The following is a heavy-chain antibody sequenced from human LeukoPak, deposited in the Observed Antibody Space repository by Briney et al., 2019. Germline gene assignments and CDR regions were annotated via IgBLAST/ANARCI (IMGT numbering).Heavy chain of an antibody. D-gene: IGHD3-3*01. CDR3: ARVWLDTIFGVVIGYYMDV. Sequence: GGSLRLSCAASGLTFGDYTMNWVRQAPGKGLEWVSSISSSSSYIYYADSVKGRFTISRDNAKNSLYLQMNSLRAEDTAVYYCARVWLDTIFGVVIGYYMDVWGKGTTVTVSS. J-gene: IGHJ6*03. V-gene: IGHV3-21*01. CDR2: ISSSSSYI. CDR1: GLTFGDYT.